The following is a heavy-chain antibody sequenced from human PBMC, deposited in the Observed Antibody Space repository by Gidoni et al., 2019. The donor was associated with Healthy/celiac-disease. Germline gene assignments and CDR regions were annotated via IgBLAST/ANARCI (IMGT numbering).Heavy chain of an antibody. CDR2: IRSKAYGGTT. V-gene: IGHV3-49*03. J-gene: IGHJ6*02. D-gene: IGHD2-2*01. CDR1: GFTFGDYA. Sequence: EVQLVESGGGLVQPGRSIRLCCTASGFTFGDYARSWFRQAPGKGLEWVGFIRSKAYGGTTEYAASVKGRFTISRDDSKSIAYLQMNSLKTEDTAVYYCTYIVVVPAAHNYYYGMDVWGQGTTVTVSS. CDR3: TYIVVVPAAHNYYYGMDV.